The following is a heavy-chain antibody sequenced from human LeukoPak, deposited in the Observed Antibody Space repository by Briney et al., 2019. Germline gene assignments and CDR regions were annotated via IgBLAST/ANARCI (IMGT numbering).Heavy chain of an antibody. J-gene: IGHJ4*02. CDR2: INPKRGVT. CDR1: GYTFTDYY. V-gene: IGHV1-2*02. D-gene: IGHD4-11*01. Sequence: ASVKVSCKASGYTFTDYYVHWVRQAPGQGLEWMGWINPKRGVTNSAQKFQGRVTMTRDTSISTIYMELRSLISDDTAAYYCARGVAVTDRASFFDYWGQGTLVTVSS. CDR3: ARGVAVTDRASFFDY.